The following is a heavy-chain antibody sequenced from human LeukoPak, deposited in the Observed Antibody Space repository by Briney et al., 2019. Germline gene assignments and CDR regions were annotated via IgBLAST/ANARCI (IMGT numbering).Heavy chain of an antibody. CDR2: INTSGST. CDR1: GGSISSYY. Sequence: PSETLSLTCTVFGGSISSYYWNWIRQPAGKGLEWIGRINTSGSTNYNPSLKSRVTMSIDTSKNQFSLKLRSVTAADTAVYYCARGDIGYDWFDPWGQGTLVTVSS. J-gene: IGHJ5*02. D-gene: IGHD3-9*01. CDR3: ARGDIGYDWFDP. V-gene: IGHV4-4*07.